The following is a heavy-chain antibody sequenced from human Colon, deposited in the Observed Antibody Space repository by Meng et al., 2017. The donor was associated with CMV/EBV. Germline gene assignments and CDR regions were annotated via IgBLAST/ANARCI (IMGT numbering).Heavy chain of an antibody. V-gene: IGHV3-30*02. J-gene: IGHJ4*02. CDR2: ILFDGSDA. CDR1: GFTFSNYA. D-gene: IGHD3-10*01. CDR3: AKDMGRRAAYYGYCDS. Sequence: GGSLRLSCVASGFTFSNYAMHWVRQAPGKRPEWLTFILFDGSDAHYADSLGGRFTISRDDSKNTLYLQMNSLRLDDTAVYYCAKDMGRRAAYYGYCDSGGQGTLVTVSS.